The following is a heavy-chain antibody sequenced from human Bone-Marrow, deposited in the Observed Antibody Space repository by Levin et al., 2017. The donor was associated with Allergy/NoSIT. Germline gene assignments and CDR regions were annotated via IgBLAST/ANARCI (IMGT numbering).Heavy chain of an antibody. V-gene: IGHV4-39*01. D-gene: IGHD1-26*01. CDR2: IYYSGST. Sequence: RTSETLSLTCTVSGGSISSSSYYWGWIRQPPGKGLEWIGSIYYSGSTYYNPSLKSRVTISVDTSKNQFSLKLSSVTAADTAVYYCFGSSGGTLLPTKPNYYDYYGMDVWGQGTTVTVSS. CDR3: FGSSGGTLLPTKPNYYDYYGMDV. CDR1: GGSISSSSYY. J-gene: IGHJ6*02.